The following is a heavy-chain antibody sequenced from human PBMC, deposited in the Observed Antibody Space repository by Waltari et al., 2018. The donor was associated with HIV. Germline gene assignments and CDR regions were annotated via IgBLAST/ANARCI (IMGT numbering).Heavy chain of an antibody. V-gene: IGHV4-30-4*01. CDR3: ARVRGPYDSSGYFQYYFDY. Sequence: QVQLQESGPGLVKPSQTLSLTCTVSGGSISSGDYYWSWIRQPPGKGLEWIGYIYYSGSTYYNPSLKSRVTISVATSKNQFSLKLSSVTAADTAVYYCARVRGPYDSSGYFQYYFDYWGQGTLVTVSS. CDR2: IYYSGST. D-gene: IGHD3-22*01. CDR1: GGSISSGDYY. J-gene: IGHJ4*02.